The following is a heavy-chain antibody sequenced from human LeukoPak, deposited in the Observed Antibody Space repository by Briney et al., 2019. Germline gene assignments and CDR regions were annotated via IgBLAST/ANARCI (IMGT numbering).Heavy chain of an antibody. V-gene: IGHV1-18*01. CDR1: GYPFFSSG. CDR3: ARLRDCSDTGCANFYFYMGI. CDR2: FSAYNGVT. Sequence: ASVKVSCKASGYPFFSSGISWVRQAPGQGLEWLGWFSAYNGVTHYARKFRGRLTITTDTSTSTAYMELRSLRSDDTAIYYCARLRDCSDTGCANFYFYMGIWGKGTAITVSS. D-gene: IGHD2-21*01. J-gene: IGHJ6*03.